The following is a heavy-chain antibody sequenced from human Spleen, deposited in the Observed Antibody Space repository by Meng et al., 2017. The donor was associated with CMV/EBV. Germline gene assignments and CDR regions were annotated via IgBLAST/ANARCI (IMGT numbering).Heavy chain of an antibody. CDR1: GGSISSDDSD. CDR3: ARGDRGWFDP. V-gene: IGHV4-30-4*01. CDR2: IFYSGNT. J-gene: IGHJ5*02. Sequence: TCTVSGGSISSDDSDWRWSRQSPGKGLEWIGYIFYSGNTYYNPSLKSRVSISVDTSKNQFSLKLSSVTAADTAVYYCARGDRGWFDPWGQGTLVTVSS.